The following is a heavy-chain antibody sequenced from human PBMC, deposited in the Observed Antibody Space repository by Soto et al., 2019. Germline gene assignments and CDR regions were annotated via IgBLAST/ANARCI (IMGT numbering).Heavy chain of an antibody. V-gene: IGHV3-33*01. CDR2: IWFDGSNK. D-gene: IGHD6-6*01. Sequence: GGSLRLSCAASGFTFSSYGMHWVRQAPGKGLEWVAVIWFDGSNKYYADSVKGRFTISRDNSKNTLYLQMNSLRAEDTAVYYCARTYSSSSVVDYWGQGTLVTAPQ. CDR3: ARTYSSSSVVDY. J-gene: IGHJ4*02. CDR1: GFTFSSYG.